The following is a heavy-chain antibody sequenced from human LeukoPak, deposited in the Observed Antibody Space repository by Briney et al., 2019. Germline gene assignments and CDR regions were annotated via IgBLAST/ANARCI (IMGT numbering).Heavy chain of an antibody. J-gene: IGHJ6*03. CDR1: GFTFSSYG. Sequence: GGSLRLSCAASGFTFSSYGMHWVRQAPGKGLEWVAFIRYDGSNKYYADSVKGRFTISRDNSKNTLYLQMNSLRAEDTAVYYCAKVGYYDSSGYYPPDYYYYYMDVWGKGTTVTISS. CDR3: AKVGYYDSSGYYPPDYYYYYMDV. D-gene: IGHD3-22*01. CDR2: IRYDGSNK. V-gene: IGHV3-30*02.